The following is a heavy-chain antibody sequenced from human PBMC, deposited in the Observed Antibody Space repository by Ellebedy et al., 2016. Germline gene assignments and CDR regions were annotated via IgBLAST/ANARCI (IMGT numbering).Heavy chain of an antibody. D-gene: IGHD1-14*01. V-gene: IGHV3-21*01. CDR1: GFTFRRYS. CDR2: ISSTSTYI. Sequence: GESLKISCAASGFTFRRYSMNWVRQAPGKGLEWVSTISSTSTYIYYVDSVKGRFTISRDNARDSLSLQMNSLRAEDTAVYYCARDTSLRDPGGFDFWGQGTLVTVSS. CDR3: ARDTSLRDPGGFDF. J-gene: IGHJ4*02.